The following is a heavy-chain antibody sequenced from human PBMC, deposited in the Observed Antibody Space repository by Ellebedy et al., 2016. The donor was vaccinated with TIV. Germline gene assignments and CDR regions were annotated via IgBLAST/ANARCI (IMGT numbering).Heavy chain of an antibody. V-gene: IGHV1-46*01. D-gene: IGHD3-22*01. CDR2: INPSGGSS. CDR3: ARGDKYYYDSSGYYYTY. CDR1: GYTFTSYY. Sequence: ASVKVSCKASGYTFTSYYMYWVRQAPGQGLEWMGIINPSGGSSNYAQKFQGRVTMTRDTSKRTVYMELSSRRSEDTAVYYCARGDKYYYDSSGYYYTYWGQGTLVTVSS. J-gene: IGHJ4*02.